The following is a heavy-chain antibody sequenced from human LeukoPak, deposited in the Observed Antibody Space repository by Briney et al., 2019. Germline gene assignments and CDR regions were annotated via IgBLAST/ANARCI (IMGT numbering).Heavy chain of an antibody. V-gene: IGHV1-2*02. CDR1: GYTFTGYY. D-gene: IGHD2-21*02. J-gene: IGHJ6*02. CDR3: ARQGDPNYYYYGMDV. CDR2: INPNSGGT. Sequence: ASVKVSCKASGYTFTGYYMHWVRQAPGQGLEWMGWINPNSGGTNYAQKFQGRVTMTRYTSISTAYMELSSLRSEDTAVYYCARQGDPNYYYYGMDVWGQGTTVTVSS.